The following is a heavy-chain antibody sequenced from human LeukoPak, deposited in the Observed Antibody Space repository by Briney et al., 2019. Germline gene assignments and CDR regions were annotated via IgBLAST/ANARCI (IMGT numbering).Heavy chain of an antibody. Sequence: GGSLRLSCAASGFTFSSYSMNWVRQAPGKGLEWVSSISSSSSYIYYADSVKGRFTISRDNAKNSLYLQMNSLRAEDTAVYYCTRALITMVQGVITRGGHDAFDIWGQGTMVTVSS. D-gene: IGHD3-10*01. J-gene: IGHJ3*02. V-gene: IGHV3-21*01. CDR1: GFTFSSYS. CDR2: ISSSSSYI. CDR3: TRALITMVQGVITRGGHDAFDI.